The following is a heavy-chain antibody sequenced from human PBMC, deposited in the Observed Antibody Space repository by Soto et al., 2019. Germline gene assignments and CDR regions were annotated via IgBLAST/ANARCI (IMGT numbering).Heavy chain of an antibody. CDR1: SDSISNYY. V-gene: IGHV4-59*01. D-gene: IGHD2-8*01. Sequence: QVQLQESGPGLVKPSETLSLTCTVSSDSISNYYWSWIRQPPGKGLEWIGYVHYSGTTNYNPSLKSRVSISLDTSMKQFSLKLSSVTAADTAVYYCASRFPNTNHFVPYFDFWGQGTLVTVSS. CDR3: ASRFPNTNHFVPYFDF. J-gene: IGHJ4*02. CDR2: VHYSGTT.